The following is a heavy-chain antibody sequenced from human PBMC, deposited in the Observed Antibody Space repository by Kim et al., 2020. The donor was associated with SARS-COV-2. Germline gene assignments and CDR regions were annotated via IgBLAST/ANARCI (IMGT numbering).Heavy chain of an antibody. V-gene: IGHV3-74*01. CDR3: AKPIAVTGTGGFDP. CDR1: GFTFSTYW. D-gene: IGHD6-19*01. CDR2: INSDGSST. J-gene: IGHJ5*02. Sequence: GGSLRPSCAASGFTFSTYWMHWVRQAPGKGLVWVSRINSDGSSTSYADSVKGRFTISRDNAKNTLYLQMNSLRVEDTAVYYCAKPIAVTGTGGFDPWGQGTLVTVSS.